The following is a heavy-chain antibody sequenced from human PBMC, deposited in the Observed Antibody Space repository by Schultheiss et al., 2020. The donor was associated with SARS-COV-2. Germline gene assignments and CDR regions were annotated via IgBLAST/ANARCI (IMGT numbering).Heavy chain of an antibody. Sequence: SVKVSCKASGFTFTSSAVQWVRQARGQRLEWIGWIVVGSGNTNYAQKFQERVTITRDMSTSTAYMELSSLRSEDKAVYYCAADSPQGRLSYYYGMDVWGQGTTVTVSS. CDR1: GFTFTSSA. CDR3: AADSPQGRLSYYYGMDV. CDR2: IVVGSGNT. D-gene: IGHD6-25*01. J-gene: IGHJ6*02. V-gene: IGHV1-58*01.